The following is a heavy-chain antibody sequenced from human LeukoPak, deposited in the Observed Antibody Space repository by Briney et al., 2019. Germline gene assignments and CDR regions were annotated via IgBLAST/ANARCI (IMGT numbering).Heavy chain of an antibody. CDR2: IYYSGST. CDR1: GDSIGSGGYY. V-gene: IGHV4-31*03. D-gene: IGHD4-23*01. Sequence: SETLSLTCTVSGDSIGSGGYYWSWIRQHPGKGLEWIGYIYYSGSTYYNPSLKSRVTISVDTSKNQFSLKLSSVTAADTAVYYCARGKGIKDYGGNPARNWYFDLWGRGTLVTVSS. CDR3: ARGKGIKDYGGNPARNWYFDL. J-gene: IGHJ2*01.